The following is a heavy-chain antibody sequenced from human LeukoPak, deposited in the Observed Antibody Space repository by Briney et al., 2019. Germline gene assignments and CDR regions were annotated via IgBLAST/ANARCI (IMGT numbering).Heavy chain of an antibody. CDR2: ISSSGSTI. J-gene: IGHJ4*02. V-gene: IGHV3-11*04. Sequence: GGSLRLSCVASGFTFSDYDMGWLRQAPGKGLEWVSYISSSGSTIYYADSVKGRFTISRDNSKNTLYLQMNSLRAEDTAVYYCASTVVTGNGVDYWGQGTLVTVSS. CDR1: GFTFSDYD. D-gene: IGHD4-23*01. CDR3: ASTVVTGNGVDY.